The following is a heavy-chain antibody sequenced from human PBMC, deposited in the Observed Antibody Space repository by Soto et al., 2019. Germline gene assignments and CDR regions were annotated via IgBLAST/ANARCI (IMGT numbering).Heavy chain of an antibody. CDR3: ARGGHVVVVTAALDY. J-gene: IGHJ4*02. V-gene: IGHV1-46*01. Sequence: QVQLMQSGAEVKKPGASVKVSCKASGDTFTDYYIHWVRQAPGQGLEWMGTVDPSGGHTTYAQHFLGRVTMTRDTSTSTLDIELTSLTSDDTAVYYCARGGHVVVVTAALDYWGQGNLVTVSS. CDR2: VDPSGGHT. D-gene: IGHD2-21*02. CDR1: GDTFTDYY.